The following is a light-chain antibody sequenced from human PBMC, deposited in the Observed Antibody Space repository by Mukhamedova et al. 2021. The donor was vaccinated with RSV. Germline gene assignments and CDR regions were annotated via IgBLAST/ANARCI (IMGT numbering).Light chain of an antibody. J-gene: IGKJ1*01. CDR2: KAS. CDR3: QQYNSYWT. CDR1: QSISSW. Sequence: GDRVTITCRASQSISSWLAWYQQKPGKAPKLLIYKASSLESGVPSRFSGSGSGTGFTLTISSLQPDDFATYYCQQYNSYWTFGQGT. V-gene: IGKV1-5*03.